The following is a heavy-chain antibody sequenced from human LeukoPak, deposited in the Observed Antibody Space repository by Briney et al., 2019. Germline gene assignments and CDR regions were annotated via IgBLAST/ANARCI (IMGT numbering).Heavy chain of an antibody. CDR3: ARVSVAWELWAPFDY. CDR2: IRYDGSNK. CDR1: GFTFSSYG. D-gene: IGHD1-26*01. V-gene: IGHV3-30*02. Sequence: GGSLRLSCAASGFTFSSYGMHWVRQAPGKGLEWVAFIRYDGSNKYYADSVKGRFTISRDNSKNTLYLQMNSLRAEDTAVYYCARVSVAWELWAPFDYWGQGTLVTVSS. J-gene: IGHJ4*02.